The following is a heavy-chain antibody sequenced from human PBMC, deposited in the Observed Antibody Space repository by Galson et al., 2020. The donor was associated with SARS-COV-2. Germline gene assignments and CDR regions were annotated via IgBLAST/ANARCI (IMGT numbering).Heavy chain of an antibody. Sequence: GESLKISCAASGLSFSDAWLTWVRQAPGKGLEWVGRIRSWPAGGSTELAAGVKDRFTISRDDSTSTVFLHMTGLTSGDTAVYHCAADLPGFGAGELEYWGRGTRVNVSS. CDR2: IRSWPAGGST. CDR1: GLSFSDAW. D-gene: IGHD1-26*01. J-gene: IGHJ4*02. CDR3: AADLPGFGAGELEY. V-gene: IGHV3-15*01.